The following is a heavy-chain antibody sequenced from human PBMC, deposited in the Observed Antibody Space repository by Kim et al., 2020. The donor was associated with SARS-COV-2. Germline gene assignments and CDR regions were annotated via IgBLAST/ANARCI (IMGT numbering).Heavy chain of an antibody. V-gene: IGHV3-30*03. CDR3: ARPYSGSYYAGIDY. D-gene: IGHD1-26*01. J-gene: IGHJ4*02. CDR1: GFTFSSYG. CDR2: ISYDGSNK. Sequence: GGSLRLSCAASGFTFSSYGMHWVRQAPGKGLEWVAVISYDGSNKYYADSVKGRFTTSRDNSKNTLYLQMNSLRAEDTAVYYCARPYSGSYYAGIDYWGQGTLVTVSS.